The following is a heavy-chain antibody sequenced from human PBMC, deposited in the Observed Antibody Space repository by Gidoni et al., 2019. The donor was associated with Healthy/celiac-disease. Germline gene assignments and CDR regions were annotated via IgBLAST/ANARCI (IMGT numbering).Heavy chain of an antibody. V-gene: IGHV4-59*01. Sequence: VKPAETLSLTCTVSGGSISSYYWSWSRQPPGKGLEWIGYIYCSGSTNYNPSRKSRGTISGDPSKNQCSLKLSSVTAADTAVYYCARGEGNDVYNYGYWGQGTLFTVSS. CDR2: IYCSGST. J-gene: IGHJ4*02. CDR1: GGSISSYY. CDR3: ARGEGNDVYNYGY. D-gene: IGHD5-12*01.